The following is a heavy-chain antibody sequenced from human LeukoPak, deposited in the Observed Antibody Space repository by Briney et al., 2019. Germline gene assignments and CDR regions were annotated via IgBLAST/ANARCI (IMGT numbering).Heavy chain of an antibody. CDR3: ARGAAYYYDRSISAFDI. CDR2: ISSSRSTI. Sequence: GGSLRLSCAASGFTFSSYEMNWVRQAPGKGLEWGSSISSSRSTIYYADSVKGRFTISRDNAKNSLYLQMNSLRAEDTAVYYCARGAAYYYDRSISAFDIWGQGTMVTVSS. D-gene: IGHD3-22*01. CDR1: GFTFSSYE. V-gene: IGHV3-48*03. J-gene: IGHJ3*02.